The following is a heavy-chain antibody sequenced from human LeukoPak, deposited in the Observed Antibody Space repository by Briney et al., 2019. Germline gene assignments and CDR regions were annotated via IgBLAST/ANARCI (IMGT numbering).Heavy chain of an antibody. D-gene: IGHD3-22*01. CDR1: GYTFTNYG. J-gene: IGHJ4*02. CDR3: ARVVLDHYYDSSGYLGTLDY. Sequence: ASVKVSCKASGYTFTNYGISWVRQAPGQGLEWMGWINTYHGNTNYAQKFQGRVTMTTDTSTSTAYMELRSLRSDDTAVYYCARVVLDHYYDSSGYLGTLDYWGQGTLVTVSS. V-gene: IGHV1-18*01. CDR2: INTYHGNT.